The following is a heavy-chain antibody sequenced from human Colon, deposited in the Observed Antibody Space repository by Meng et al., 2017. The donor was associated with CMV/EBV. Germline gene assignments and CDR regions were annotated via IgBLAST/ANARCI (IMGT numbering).Heavy chain of an antibody. Sequence: ASVKVSCKASGYNFNNYGINWVRQAPGQWLEWMGWISPHSARTNYAESLQGRVTMTTETSTATAYMELKSLTSDDTAVYYCAKEKTIFGVIPTDAFDIWGQGTMVTVSS. D-gene: IGHD3-3*01. J-gene: IGHJ3*02. CDR3: AKEKTIFGVIPTDAFDI. CDR1: GYNFNNYG. CDR2: ISPHSART. V-gene: IGHV1-18*01.